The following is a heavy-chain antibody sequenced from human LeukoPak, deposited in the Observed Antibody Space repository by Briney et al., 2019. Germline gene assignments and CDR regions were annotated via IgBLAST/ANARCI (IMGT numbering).Heavy chain of an antibody. Sequence: AGGSLRLSCAASGFTVYSHYLSWVRQAPGKGLERVSTIYTGGNTYYAASVKGRFTISRDFSKNTLYLQMNSLRAEDTAVYYCARGDDSGYYDYFDYWGQGTLVTVSS. V-gene: IGHV3-53*01. CDR2: IYTGGNT. CDR1: GFTVYSHY. D-gene: IGHD3-22*01. J-gene: IGHJ4*02. CDR3: ARGDDSGYYDYFDY.